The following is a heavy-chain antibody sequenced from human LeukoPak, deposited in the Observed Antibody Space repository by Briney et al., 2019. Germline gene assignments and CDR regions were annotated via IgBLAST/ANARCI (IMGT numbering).Heavy chain of an antibody. Sequence: PGGSLRLSCAASGFTFSSYGMHWVRQAPGKGLEWVAFIRYDGSNKYYADSVKGRFAISRDNSKNTLYLQMNSLRAEDTAVYYCAYSITIFGVVTLSRFDPWGQGTLVTVSS. CDR2: IRYDGSNK. CDR3: AYSITIFGVVTLSRFDP. J-gene: IGHJ5*02. D-gene: IGHD3-3*01. CDR1: GFTFSSYG. V-gene: IGHV3-30*02.